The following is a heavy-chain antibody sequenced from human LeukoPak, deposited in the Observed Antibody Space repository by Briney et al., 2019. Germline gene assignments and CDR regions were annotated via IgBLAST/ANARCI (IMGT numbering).Heavy chain of an antibody. CDR3: ARQGWLQLNFLDY. J-gene: IGHJ4*02. CDR1: GFTFSSYI. D-gene: IGHD5-24*01. CDR2: ISSRGGTI. Sequence: PGGSLRLSCAASGFTFSSYIMNWVRQAPGKGLEWVSYISSRGGTIYYADSVKGRFTISRDNAKNSLYLQMNSLRAEDTAVYYGARQGWLQLNFLDYWGQGALVTVSS. V-gene: IGHV3-48*01.